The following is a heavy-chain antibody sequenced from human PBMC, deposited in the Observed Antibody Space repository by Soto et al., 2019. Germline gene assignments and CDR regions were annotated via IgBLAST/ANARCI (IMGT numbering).Heavy chain of an antibody. CDR3: ARHGYNYGGADFAY. CDR1: GVTVSSNY. Sequence: EVQLVESGGGLVQPGGSLRLSCAASGVTVSSNYMSWVRQAPGKGLEWVSVIYSGGSTYYADSVKGRFTISRDNAKSTLYLQMNSVRAEDTAVYYCARHGYNYGGADFAYWGQGTRVTVSS. CDR2: IYSGGST. J-gene: IGHJ4*02. V-gene: IGHV3-66*04. D-gene: IGHD5-18*01.